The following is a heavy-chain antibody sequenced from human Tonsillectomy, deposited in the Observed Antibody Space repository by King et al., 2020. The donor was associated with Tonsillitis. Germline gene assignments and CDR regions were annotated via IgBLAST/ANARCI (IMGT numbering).Heavy chain of an antibody. CDR2: INHSGST. D-gene: IGHD3-22*01. V-gene: IGHV4-34*01. CDR3: ARTPYYDSSGYYYVDYFDY. CDR1: GGSFSGYY. J-gene: IGHJ4*02. Sequence: VQLQQGGAGLLKPSETLSLTCAVYGGSFSGYYWSWIRQPPGKGLEWIGEINHSGSTNYNPSLKSRVTISVDTSKNQFSLKLSSVTAADTAVYYCARTPYYDSSGYYYVDYFDYWGQGTLVTVSS.